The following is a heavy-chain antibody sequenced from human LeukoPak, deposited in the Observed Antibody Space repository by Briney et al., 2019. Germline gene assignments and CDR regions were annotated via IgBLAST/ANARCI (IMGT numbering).Heavy chain of an antibody. D-gene: IGHD6-13*01. CDR2: IYSGGST. Sequence: GGSLRLSCAASGVTVSSNYMSWVRQPPGKGLEWVAVIYSGGSTYYADSVKGRFTISRDNSKNTLYLQMNSLSAEDTAVYYCAKGGGIAAADDDAFDIWGQGTMVTVSS. CDR3: AKGGGIAAADDDAFDI. J-gene: IGHJ3*02. V-gene: IGHV3-66*01. CDR1: GVTVSSNY.